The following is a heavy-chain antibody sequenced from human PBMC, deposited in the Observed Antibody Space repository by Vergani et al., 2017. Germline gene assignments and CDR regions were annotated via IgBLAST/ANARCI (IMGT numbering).Heavy chain of an antibody. CDR2: IRSKAYGGTT. CDR3: ARDACSGGSCYLGYYYYYMDV. D-gene: IGHD2-15*01. V-gene: IGHV3-49*03. J-gene: IGHJ6*03. CDR1: GFTFGDYA. Sequence: EVQLVESGGGLVQPGRSLRLSCTASGFTFGDYAMSWFRQAPGKGLEWVGFIRSKAYGGTTEYAASVKGRFTISRDDSKSIAYLQMNSLRAEDTAVYYCARDACSGGSCYLGYYYYYMDVWGKGTTVTVSS.